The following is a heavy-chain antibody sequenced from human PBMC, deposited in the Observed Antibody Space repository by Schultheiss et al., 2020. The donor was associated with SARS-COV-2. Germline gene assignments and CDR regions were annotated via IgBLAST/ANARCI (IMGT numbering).Heavy chain of an antibody. Sequence: ASVKVSCKASGYTFTGYYMHWVRQAPGQGLEWMGWINPNSGGTNYAQKFQGRVTMTRDTSISTAYMELSRLRSDDTAVYYCARDRDNIAAAGTGWFDPWGQGTLVTVSS. D-gene: IGHD6-13*01. CDR1: GYTFTGYY. J-gene: IGHJ5*02. CDR3: ARDRDNIAAAGTGWFDP. V-gene: IGHV1-2*02. CDR2: INPNSGGT.